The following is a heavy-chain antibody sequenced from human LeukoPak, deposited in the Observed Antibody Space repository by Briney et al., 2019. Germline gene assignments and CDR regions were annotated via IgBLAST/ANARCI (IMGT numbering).Heavy chain of an antibody. D-gene: IGHD3-10*01. CDR2: IYYSGST. J-gene: IGHJ4*02. CDR3: ARGEFPLAFDY. CDR1: GGSISSSSYY. V-gene: IGHV4-39*01. Sequence: SETLSLTRTVSGGSISSSSYYWGWIRQPPGKGLEWIGSIYYSGSTYYNPSLKSRVTISVDTSKNQFPLKLSSVTAADTAVYYCARGEFPLAFDYWGQGTLVTVSS.